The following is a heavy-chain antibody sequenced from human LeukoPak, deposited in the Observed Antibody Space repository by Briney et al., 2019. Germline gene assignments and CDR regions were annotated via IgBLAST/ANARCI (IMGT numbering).Heavy chain of an antibody. CDR3: ARRARFESRVGCDY. J-gene: IGHJ4*02. Sequence: ASVKVSCKASGYTFTDYYMHWVRQAPGQGLEWMGWINPDSSGTHYAQKFQGRVTMTRDTSISTAYMELSRLRSDDTAVYYCARRARFESRVGCDYWGQGTLVTVSS. CDR1: GYTFTDYY. D-gene: IGHD3-10*02. V-gene: IGHV1-2*02. CDR2: INPDSSGT.